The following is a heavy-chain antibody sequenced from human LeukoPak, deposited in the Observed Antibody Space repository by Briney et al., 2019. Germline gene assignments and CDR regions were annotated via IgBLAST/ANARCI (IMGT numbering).Heavy chain of an antibody. CDR2: ISSSSSYT. Sequence: GGSLRLSCAASGFTASSNYMSWIRQAPGKGLEWVSYISSSSSYTNYADSVKGRFTISRDNAKNSLYLQMNSLRAEDTAVYYCARLVRGVGDAFDIWGQGTMVTVSS. D-gene: IGHD3-10*01. CDR3: ARLVRGVGDAFDI. J-gene: IGHJ3*02. V-gene: IGHV3-11*03. CDR1: GFTASSNY.